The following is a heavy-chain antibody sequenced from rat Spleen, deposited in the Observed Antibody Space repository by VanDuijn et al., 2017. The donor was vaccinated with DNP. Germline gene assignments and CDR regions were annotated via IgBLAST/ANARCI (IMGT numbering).Heavy chain of an antibody. CDR2: ITFDGGST. J-gene: IGHJ3*01. CDR3: ARPMDYYSGGFAY. D-gene: IGHD1-1*01. Sequence: EVQLVESGGGLVQPGRSLKLSCAASGFTFSDYYVAWVRRTPTKGLEWVAYITFDGGSTYYRDSVKGRFTISRDNAKSTLYLQMNSLRSEDMATYYCARPMDYYSGGFAYWGQGTLVTVSS. V-gene: IGHV5-22*01. CDR1: GFTFSDYY.